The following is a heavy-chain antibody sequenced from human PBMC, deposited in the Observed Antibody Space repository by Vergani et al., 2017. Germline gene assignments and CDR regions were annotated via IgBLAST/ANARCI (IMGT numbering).Heavy chain of an antibody. J-gene: IGHJ3*02. D-gene: IGHD1-1*01. Sequence: QVQLQESGPGLVKPSETLSLTCSVSGGSITNYYWSWIRQPAGKGLGWIGRIYSSGNTNYNPSLQSRLTMSIDTSNNQFSLKLSSLTAAETAVYYCTRGFFWNAPRGAATALDIWGQGTMVTVSS. CDR2: IYSSGNT. CDR3: TRGFFWNAPRGAATALDI. CDR1: GGSITNYY. V-gene: IGHV4-4*07.